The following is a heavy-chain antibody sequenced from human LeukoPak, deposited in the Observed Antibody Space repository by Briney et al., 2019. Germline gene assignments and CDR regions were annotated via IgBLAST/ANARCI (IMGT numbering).Heavy chain of an antibody. CDR3: TRTIAGYIDY. CDR1: GDSVSSNSAA. Sequence: SQTLSLTCAISGDSVSSNSAAWDWIRQSPSRGLEWLGRTYYRSKWYYGYAVSVKSRITINPDTSKNQFSLQLNSVTPEDTAIYYRTRTIAGYIDYWGQGTLVTVSS. V-gene: IGHV6-1*01. J-gene: IGHJ4*02. D-gene: IGHD2-2*02. CDR2: TYYRSKWYY.